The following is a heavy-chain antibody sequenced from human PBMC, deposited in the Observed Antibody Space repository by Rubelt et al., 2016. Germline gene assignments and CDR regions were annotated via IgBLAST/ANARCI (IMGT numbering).Heavy chain of an antibody. CDR3: ARVGEDVVVPAAIVYYYYGMDV. D-gene: IGHD2-2*01. J-gene: IGHJ6*02. V-gene: IGHV1-2*02. CDR2: IYPKNGVT. Sequence: APGQGLEWMGWIYPKNGVTNYAQKFQGRVALTRDTSISTAYMELSSLRSEDPAVYYCARVGEDVVVPAAIVYYYYGMDVWAKGPRSPSP.